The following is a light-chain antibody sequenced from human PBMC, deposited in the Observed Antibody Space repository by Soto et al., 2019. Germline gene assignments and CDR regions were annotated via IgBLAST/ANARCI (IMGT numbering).Light chain of an antibody. J-gene: IGKJ4*01. CDR1: QSVSSN. Sequence: IVMTQSPATLSVSPGERATLSCRASQSVSSNIAWYQQKPGQAPRLLIYGASTRATGIPARFSGSGSGTEFTLTISSLQSEDLAVYYCQQFNTWFTFGGGTKVDI. CDR3: QQFNTWFT. CDR2: GAS. V-gene: IGKV3-15*01.